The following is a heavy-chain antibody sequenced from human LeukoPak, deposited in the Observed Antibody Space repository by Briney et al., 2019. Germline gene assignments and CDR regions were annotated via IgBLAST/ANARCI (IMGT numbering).Heavy chain of an antibody. V-gene: IGHV3-49*03. D-gene: IGHD3-10*01. Sequence: PGGSLRLSCTASEFPFVDYAMSWFRQAPGKGLEWVGFIRSKEYGGTMEYAASVKGRFTVSRDDARGIAFLQMNSLRAEDTAVYYCARVAWGSGSAVGYWGQGTLVTVSS. CDR3: ARVAWGSGSAVGY. CDR1: EFPFVDYA. J-gene: IGHJ4*02. CDR2: IRSKEYGGTM.